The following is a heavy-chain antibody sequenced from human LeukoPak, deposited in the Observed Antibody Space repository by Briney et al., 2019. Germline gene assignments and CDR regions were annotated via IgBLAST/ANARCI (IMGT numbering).Heavy chain of an antibody. Sequence: GGSLRLSCAASGFSFGTYAMHWVRQAPGKGLEWVAVISYDGSNKYYADSVKGRFTISRDNSKNTLYLQMNSLRAEDTAVYYCAKAQRPSMVRGVIITDPVDYWGQGTLVTVSS. CDR3: AKAQRPSMVRGVIITDPVDY. D-gene: IGHD3-10*01. V-gene: IGHV3-30*04. CDR2: ISYDGSNK. J-gene: IGHJ4*02. CDR1: GFSFGTYA.